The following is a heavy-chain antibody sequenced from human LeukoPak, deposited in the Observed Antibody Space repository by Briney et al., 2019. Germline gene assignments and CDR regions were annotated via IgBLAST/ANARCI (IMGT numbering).Heavy chain of an antibody. CDR2: INPSDGST. V-gene: IGHV1-46*01. D-gene: IGHD1-26*01. Sequence: ASVKVSCKASGYTFTSYYMHWVRQAPGQGLEWMGIINPSDGSTTYAQKFQGRVTMTRDMSTSTVYMELRSLRSEDTAVYYCARSRWELLVYFDYWGQGTLVTVSS. J-gene: IGHJ4*02. CDR1: GYTFTSYY. CDR3: ARSRWELLVYFDY.